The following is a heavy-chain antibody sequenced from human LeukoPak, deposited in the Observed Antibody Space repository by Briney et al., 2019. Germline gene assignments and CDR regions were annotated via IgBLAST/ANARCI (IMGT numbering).Heavy chain of an antibody. CDR2: IHPRSGET. V-gene: IGHV1-2*02. Sequence: ASVKVSCKASGYSFTAFYIHWVRQAPGQGLEWMGWIHPRSGETNYAYKFRGRVTMTRDTSISTTYMDLGSLGSDDTAVYYCVRDGEYGTGSYYRGCFDYRGQGTLVAVSS. J-gene: IGHJ4*02. D-gene: IGHD3-10*01. CDR1: GYSFTAFY. CDR3: VRDGEYGTGSYYRGCFDY.